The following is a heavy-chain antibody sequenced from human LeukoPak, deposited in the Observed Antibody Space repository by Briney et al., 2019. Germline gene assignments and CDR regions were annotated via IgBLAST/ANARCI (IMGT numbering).Heavy chain of an antibody. CDR2: IQQEGSEK. CDR1: GFTFSSYW. Sequence: GGSLTLFCAASGFTFSSYWLSWVRQPPGKVREGVANIQQEGSEKNYVDSVEGRFNISRDNGKNSLYLQMNSLRAEDTAVYYCAKADAYCGGDCYPVDYWGQGTLVTVSS. J-gene: IGHJ4*02. V-gene: IGHV3-7*03. CDR3: AKADAYCGGDCYPVDY. D-gene: IGHD2-21*02.